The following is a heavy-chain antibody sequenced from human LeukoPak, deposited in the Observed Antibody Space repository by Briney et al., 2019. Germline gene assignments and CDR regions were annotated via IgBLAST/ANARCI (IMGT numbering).Heavy chain of an antibody. CDR2: ISRNGGST. J-gene: IGHJ5*02. D-gene: IGHD2-15*01. CDR1: GFTLSSYG. Sequence: GSLRLSCAAFGFTLSSYGIHLGRPAPGKGLEYVSAISRNGGSTYYANSVKGRFTISRDNSKNTVYLQMGSLGAGDMAMYYCARDPLQDCSGGGDSCKVWFDPWGQGTLVTVSS. CDR3: ARDPLQDCSGGGDSCKVWFDP. V-gene: IGHV3-64*01.